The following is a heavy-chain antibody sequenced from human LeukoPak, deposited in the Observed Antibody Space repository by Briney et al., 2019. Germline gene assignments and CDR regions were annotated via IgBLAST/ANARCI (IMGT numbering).Heavy chain of an antibody. Sequence: SETLSLTCTVSGGSISSYYWSWIRQPPGKGLEWIGYIYYSGSTNYNPSLKSRVTISVDTSKNQFSLKLSSVTAADTAVYYCARLVSGIAVAGTIFDPWGQGTLVTVSS. D-gene: IGHD6-19*01. CDR2: IYYSGST. CDR1: GGSISSYY. V-gene: IGHV4-59*08. CDR3: ARLVSGIAVAGTIFDP. J-gene: IGHJ5*02.